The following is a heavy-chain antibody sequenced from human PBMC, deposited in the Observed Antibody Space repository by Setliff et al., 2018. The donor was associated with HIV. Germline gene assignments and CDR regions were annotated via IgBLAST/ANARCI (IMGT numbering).Heavy chain of an antibody. D-gene: IGHD3-9*01. Sequence: ASVKVSCKASGYTFTSYGISWVRQAPGQGLEWMGWISAYNGNTNYAQELQGRVTMTTDTSTSTAYMELRSLRSDDTAVYYCAREICITIFWGPEAGSCYFDYWGQGTLVTVSS. CDR1: GYTFTSYG. V-gene: IGHV1-18*01. J-gene: IGHJ4*02. CDR2: ISAYNGNT. CDR3: AREICITIFWGPEAGSCYFDY.